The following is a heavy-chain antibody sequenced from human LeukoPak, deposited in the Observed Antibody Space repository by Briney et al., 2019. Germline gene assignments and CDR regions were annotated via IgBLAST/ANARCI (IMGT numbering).Heavy chain of an antibody. CDR1: GFSFIDYY. J-gene: IGHJ4*02. CDR2: ISSSSTI. CDR3: ITMVRGVIVFYVGELDLCLIQYYFDC. V-gene: IGHV3-69-1*02. Sequence: GGSLRLSCAASGFSFIDYYMNWGRQAPGKGLEWVSSISSSSTINYADSVQGRFTISRDKATNTLYLQMNSLRAEDTAVYNVITMVRGVIVFYVGELDLCLIQYYFDCWGQGTLVTVSS. D-gene: IGHD3-10*01.